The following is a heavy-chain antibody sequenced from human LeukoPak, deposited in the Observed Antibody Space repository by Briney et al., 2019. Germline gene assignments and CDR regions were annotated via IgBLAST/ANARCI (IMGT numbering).Heavy chain of an antibody. Sequence: KPGGSLRLSCAASGFTFSDYYMSWIRQAPGKGLEWVSYISSSSSYTNYADSVKGRFTISRDNAKNSLYLQMNSLRAEDTAVYYCARLIYGSGSYTAFDIWGQGTMVTVSS. V-gene: IGHV3-11*06. CDR2: ISSSSSYT. CDR1: GFTFSDYY. CDR3: ARLIYGSGSYTAFDI. J-gene: IGHJ3*02. D-gene: IGHD3-10*01.